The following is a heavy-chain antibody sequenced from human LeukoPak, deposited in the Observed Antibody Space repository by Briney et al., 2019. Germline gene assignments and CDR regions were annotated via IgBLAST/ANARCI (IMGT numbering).Heavy chain of an antibody. J-gene: IGHJ4*02. CDR1: GFTFSRYD. V-gene: IGHV3-13*04. Sequence: PGGSLRLSCAASGFTFSRYDMHWVRQATGKGLEWVSAIGTAGDTYYPGSVKGRFTISRENAKDSLYLQMNSLRAGDTAVYYCARGPAVAGHFDYWGQGTLVTVSS. CDR3: ARGPAVAGHFDY. D-gene: IGHD6-19*01. CDR2: IGTAGDT.